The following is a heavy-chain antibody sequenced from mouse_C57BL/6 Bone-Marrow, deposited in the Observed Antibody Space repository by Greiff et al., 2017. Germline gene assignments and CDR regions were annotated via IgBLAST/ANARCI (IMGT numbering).Heavy chain of an antibody. Sequence: VQLQQSVAELVRPGASVKLSCTASGFNIKNTYMPWVKQRPEQGLEWIGRIDPANGNTKYAPKFQGKATITADTSSNTAYLQLSSLTSEDTAIYYCARSRGYGSSRYYFDYWGQGTTLTVSS. D-gene: IGHD1-1*01. CDR2: IDPANGNT. J-gene: IGHJ2*01. CDR3: ARSRGYGSSRYYFDY. CDR1: GFNIKNTY. V-gene: IGHV14-3*01.